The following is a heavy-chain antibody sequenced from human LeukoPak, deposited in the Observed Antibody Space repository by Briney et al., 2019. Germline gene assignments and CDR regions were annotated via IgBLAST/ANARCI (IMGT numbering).Heavy chain of an antibody. CDR3: AKDSGAGGNLLDFDY. D-gene: IGHD4-23*01. CDR2: IRFDGINK. CDR1: GFIFSTYG. V-gene: IGHV3-30*02. J-gene: IGHJ4*02. Sequence: GGSPRLSCAASGFIFSTYGMHWVRQAPGKGLEWVAFIRFDGINKNYADSVKGRFTISRDNSKNTLYLNMNSLRAEDTGVYYCAKDSGAGGNLLDFDYWGQGTLVTVSS.